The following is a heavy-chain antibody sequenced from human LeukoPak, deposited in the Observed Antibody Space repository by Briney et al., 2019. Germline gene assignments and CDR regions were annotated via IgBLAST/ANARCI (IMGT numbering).Heavy chain of an antibody. CDR2: IVDDSGNT. D-gene: IGHD4-17*01. CDR3: AAGSLDYGDYDGARDDFDI. J-gene: IGHJ3*02. V-gene: IGHV1-58*02. Sequence: AVPVSRMGSGCTFTRSVMQGLRQAGGQRRDGIGWIVDDSGNTNYAQKFQERVTITRDMSKSTAYMELSSLRSEDTAVYYCAAGSLDYGDYDGARDDFDIWGQGTMVTVSS. CDR1: GCTFTRSV.